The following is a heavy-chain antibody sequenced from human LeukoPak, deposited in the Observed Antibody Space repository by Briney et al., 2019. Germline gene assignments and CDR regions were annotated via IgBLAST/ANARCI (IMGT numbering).Heavy chain of an antibody. D-gene: IGHD6-19*01. Sequence: SETLSLTCTVSGGSFSSYYWSWIRQPPGKGLEWIGYIYNSESTNYNSSLQSRVTMSVDTSKNQLFLKLSSVTAADTAVYYCARFHSGPSGWYVLWYFDLWGRGTLVTVSS. CDR2: IYNSEST. CDR1: GGSFSSYY. CDR3: ARFHSGPSGWYVLWYFDL. V-gene: IGHV4-4*09. J-gene: IGHJ2*01.